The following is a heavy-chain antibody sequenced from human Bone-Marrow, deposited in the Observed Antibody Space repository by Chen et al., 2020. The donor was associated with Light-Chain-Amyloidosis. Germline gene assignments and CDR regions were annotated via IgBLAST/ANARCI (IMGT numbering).Heavy chain of an antibody. Sequence: EVQLEQSGPEVKKPGESLKISCKGSGYTFPNYWIGWVRQMPGKVLEWMGVIYPDDSDARYSPSFEGQVTISADKSITTAYLQWRSLKASDTAMYYCARRRHGYNFDYWGQGTLVTVSS. J-gene: IGHJ4*02. CDR3: ARRRHGYNFDY. CDR2: IYPDDSDA. D-gene: IGHD5-12*01. CDR1: GYTFPNYW. V-gene: IGHV5-51*01.